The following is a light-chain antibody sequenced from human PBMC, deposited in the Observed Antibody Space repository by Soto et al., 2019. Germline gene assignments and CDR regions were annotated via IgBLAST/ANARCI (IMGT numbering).Light chain of an antibody. V-gene: IGKV3-20*01. CDR1: QSVRSSY. CDR2: AAS. J-gene: IGKJ1*01. Sequence: EIVFSQSPSTLSLSPGGRATLSCRASQSVRSSYLAWYQQTPGQTPRLLIYAASSRATGIPDRFSGSGSGTDFSLTISRLEAEDFAVYYCQQYGSSPRTFGQGTKVDIK. CDR3: QQYGSSPRT.